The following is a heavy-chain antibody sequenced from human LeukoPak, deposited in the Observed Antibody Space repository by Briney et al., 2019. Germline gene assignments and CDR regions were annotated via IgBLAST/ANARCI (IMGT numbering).Heavy chain of an antibody. Sequence: GGSLRLSCTASGFTFGDYAMSWFRQAPGKGLEWVGFIRSKTYGGTTEYAASVKGRFTISRDDSNSIAYLQMNTLQTEDTAIYYCTREGNRDFDYWGQGTLVTVSS. V-gene: IGHV3-49*03. J-gene: IGHJ4*02. CDR1: GFTFGDYA. CDR3: TREGNRDFDY. D-gene: IGHD2/OR15-2a*01. CDR2: IRSKTYGGTT.